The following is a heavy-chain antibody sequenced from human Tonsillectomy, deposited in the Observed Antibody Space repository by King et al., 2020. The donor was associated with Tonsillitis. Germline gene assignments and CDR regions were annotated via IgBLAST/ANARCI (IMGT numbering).Heavy chain of an antibody. CDR3: VAGGAQGATVDAFDI. CDR1: GGSISSYY. D-gene: IGHD4-17*01. J-gene: IGHJ3*02. Sequence: VQLQESGPGLVKPSETLSLTCTVSGGSISSYYWSWIRPPPGKGLEWIGYIYYSGSINYNPSLKSRVTISVDTSKNQFYLKLSSVTAADTAVYYCVAGGAQGATVDAFDIWGQGTMVTVSS. V-gene: IGHV4-59*01. CDR2: IYYSGSI.